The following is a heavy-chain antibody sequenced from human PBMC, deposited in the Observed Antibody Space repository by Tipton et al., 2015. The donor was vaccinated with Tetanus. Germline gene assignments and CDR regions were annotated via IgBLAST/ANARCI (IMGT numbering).Heavy chain of an antibody. CDR1: GDPMNDFY. CDR2: IFYSGNT. V-gene: IGHV4-59*04. D-gene: IGHD2-2*01. CDR3: ARLSSSSNDAHAFDI. Sequence: LRLSCTVSGDPMNDFYWSWIRQPPGKGLEWIGHIFYSGNTYYNPSLRSRVTMSVDTSKIQFSLMLTSVTASDTAVYYCARLSSSSNDAHAFDIWGQGTMVTVSS. J-gene: IGHJ3*02.